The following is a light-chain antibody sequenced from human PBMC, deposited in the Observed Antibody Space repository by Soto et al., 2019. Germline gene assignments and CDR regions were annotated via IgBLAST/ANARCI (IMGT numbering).Light chain of an antibody. V-gene: IGKV3-15*01. Sequence: EIVMTQSPATLSVSPGERATLSCRASQSVNRNLAWYQQKPGQTPRLLIYDASSRATGIPARFSGSGSGTDFTLTMSSLQSEDFAVDYCQQYNNWPLTFGGGTNVEIK. J-gene: IGKJ4*01. CDR1: QSVNRN. CDR3: QQYNNWPLT. CDR2: DAS.